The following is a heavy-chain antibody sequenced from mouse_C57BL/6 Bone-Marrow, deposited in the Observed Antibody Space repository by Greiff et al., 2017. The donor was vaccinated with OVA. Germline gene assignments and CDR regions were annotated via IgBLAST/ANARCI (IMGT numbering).Heavy chain of an antibody. CDR1: GYTFTSYW. CDR2: IYPGSGST. V-gene: IGHV1-55*01. J-gene: IGHJ2*01. D-gene: IGHD4-1*01. CDR3: ARSHWDVDY. Sequence: VQLQQSGAELVKPGASVKMSCKASGYTFTSYWITWVKQRPGQGLEWIGDIYPGSGSTNSNEKFQSKATLTVDTSSITAYMQLSSLTSEDSAVYYCARSHWDVDYWGQGTTLTVSS.